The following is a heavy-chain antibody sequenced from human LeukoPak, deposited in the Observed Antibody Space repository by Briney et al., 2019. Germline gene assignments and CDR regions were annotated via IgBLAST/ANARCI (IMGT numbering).Heavy chain of an antibody. CDR3: ARDVGSSSSWIFDY. CDR1: GGSISSGSYY. J-gene: IGHJ4*02. V-gene: IGHV4-61*02. Sequence: SETLSLTCTVSGGSISSGSYYWSWIRQPAGKGLEWIGRIYTSGSTNYNPSLKSRLTISVDTSKNQFSLKVSSVTAADTAVYYCARDVGSSSSWIFDYWGQGTLVTVSS. CDR2: IYTSGST. D-gene: IGHD6-6*01.